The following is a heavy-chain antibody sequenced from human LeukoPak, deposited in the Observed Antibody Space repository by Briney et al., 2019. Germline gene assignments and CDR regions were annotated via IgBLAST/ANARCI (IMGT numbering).Heavy chain of an antibody. CDR1: GFTFITYS. CDR3: VRAVYSSSYYWDY. D-gene: IGHD6-13*01. J-gene: IGHJ4*02. Sequence: PGGSLRLSCAASGFTFITYSLIWVRLAPGKGLEWVSSISGDSTYIYYADSVKGRFTISRDNAKNSLFLQMSSLRAEDTAVYYCVRAVYSSSYYWDYWGQGTLVTVSS. V-gene: IGHV3-21*01. CDR2: ISGDSTYI.